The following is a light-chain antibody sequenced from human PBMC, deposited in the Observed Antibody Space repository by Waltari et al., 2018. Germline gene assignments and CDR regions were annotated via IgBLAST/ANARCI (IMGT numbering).Light chain of an antibody. CDR3: SSYASRTSFAI. Sequence: QSALTQPASVSGSPGQSITISCTGTNSDLGSYHLVSWYQQHPGRAPKLVIHEVTKRPSGISDRFSGSKSGNMASLTISGLQAEDEADYYCSSYASRTSFAIFGGGTKLTVL. J-gene: IGLJ2*01. CDR1: NSDLGSYHL. CDR2: EVT. V-gene: IGLV2-23*02.